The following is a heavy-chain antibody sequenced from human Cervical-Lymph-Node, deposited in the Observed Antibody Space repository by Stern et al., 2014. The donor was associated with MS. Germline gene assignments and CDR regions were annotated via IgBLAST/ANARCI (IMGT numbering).Heavy chain of an antibody. Sequence: VQLVESGPGLVKPSETLSLTCTVSGDSISYYSWNWIRQPAGKGLEWIGHIYTSGSTNYSPSLKSRVTMSVDTSRNRIPLKLSSVTAADTAVYYCARSTVRGLPDYWGQGTLVTVSS. D-gene: IGHD3-10*01. CDR1: GDSISYYS. CDR2: IYTSGST. CDR3: ARSTVRGLPDY. V-gene: IGHV4-4*07. J-gene: IGHJ4*02.